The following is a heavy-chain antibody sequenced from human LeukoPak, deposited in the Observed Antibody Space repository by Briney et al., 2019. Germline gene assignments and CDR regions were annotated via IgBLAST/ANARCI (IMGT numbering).Heavy chain of an antibody. V-gene: IGHV3-66*01. CDR3: ARVMTAITNWFDP. D-gene: IGHD2-21*02. J-gene: IGHJ5*02. Sequence: GSPRLSCATSGFTFSSYAMSWVGQAPGKGLEWVSSIYRDGSTYYADSVKGRFTISRDNSKDTLKLQMNNLRVEDTAVYYCARVMTAITNWFDPWGQGTLVTVSS. CDR1: GFTFSSYA. CDR2: IYRDGST.